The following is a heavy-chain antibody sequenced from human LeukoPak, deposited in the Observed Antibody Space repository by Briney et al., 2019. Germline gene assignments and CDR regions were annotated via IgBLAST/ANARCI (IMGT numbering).Heavy chain of an antibody. CDR1: GYSISSGYY. CDR3: ARAVDTAMVFDYYYYYYMDV. D-gene: IGHD5-18*01. Sequence: SETLSLTCAVSGYSISSGYYWGWIRQPPGKGLEWIGGISHSGSTYYNPSLKSRVTIPVDTSKNQFSLKLSSVTAADTAVYYCARAVDTAMVFDYYYYYYMDVWGKGTTVTVSS. CDR2: ISHSGST. V-gene: IGHV4-38-2*01. J-gene: IGHJ6*03.